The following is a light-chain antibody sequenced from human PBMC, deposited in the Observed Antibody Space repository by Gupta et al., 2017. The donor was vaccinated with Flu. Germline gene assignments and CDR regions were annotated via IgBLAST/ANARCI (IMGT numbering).Light chain of an antibody. CDR2: DAS. CDR1: QSVSSY. J-gene: IGKJ2*01. CDR3: QQRSKEPPNT. Sequence: ELVLTQSPATLSLSPGERATLSCRASQSVSSYLAWYQQKPGQAPRLLIYDASNRATGIPARFRGSGSGTDFTLTISSLETEDFAVYYCQQRSKEPPNTFGQGTKLEIK. V-gene: IGKV3-11*01.